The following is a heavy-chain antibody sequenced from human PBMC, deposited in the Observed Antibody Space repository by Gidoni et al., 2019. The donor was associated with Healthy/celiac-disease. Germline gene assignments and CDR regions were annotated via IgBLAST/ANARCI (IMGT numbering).Heavy chain of an antibody. CDR3: ARDGSSGWPYYYYYGMDV. J-gene: IGHJ6*02. CDR1: GYTFTSYG. CDR2: ISAYNGNT. Sequence: QVQLVQSGAAVKKPGASVKVSCKASGYTFTSYGISWVRQAPGQGLEWMGWISAYNGNTNYAQKLQGRVTMTTDTSTSTAYMELRSLRSDDTAVYYCARDGSSGWPYYYYYGMDVWGQGTTVTVSS. V-gene: IGHV1-18*01. D-gene: IGHD6-19*01.